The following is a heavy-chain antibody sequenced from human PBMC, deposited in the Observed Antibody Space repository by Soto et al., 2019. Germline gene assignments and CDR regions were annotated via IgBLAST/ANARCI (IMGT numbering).Heavy chain of an antibody. CDR1: GYTYTNFG. D-gene: IGHD3-22*01. V-gene: IGHV1-18*04. CDR2: ISAYNGNT. CDR3: SRDNGDSGASLVDH. Sequence: QVHLAQSGPEVKKPGASVKVSCKSSGYTYTNFGLSWVRQAPGQGLDWMGWISAYNGNTHYAQKFQGRVTLTIDTSTTTGYMEVRSLRSDDTATYYCSRDNGDSGASLVDHWGQGTLVTVSS. J-gene: IGHJ4*02.